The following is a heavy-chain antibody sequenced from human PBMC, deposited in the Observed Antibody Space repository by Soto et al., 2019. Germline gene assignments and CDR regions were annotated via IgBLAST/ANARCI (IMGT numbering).Heavy chain of an antibody. CDR3: ARDDDTNSNYGMLT. CDR1: GFSFTLYG. J-gene: IGHJ4*02. CDR2: IWSDGSKE. Sequence: PRGALLVSCAASGFSFTLYGFHWVRQAPGKGLEWVAAIWSDGSKEYYVESVKGRFTVSRDNSKSTVYLQMNSLRAEDTAVYYCARDDDTNSNYGMLTWGQGSQVTVSS. D-gene: IGHD3-22*01. V-gene: IGHV3-33*01.